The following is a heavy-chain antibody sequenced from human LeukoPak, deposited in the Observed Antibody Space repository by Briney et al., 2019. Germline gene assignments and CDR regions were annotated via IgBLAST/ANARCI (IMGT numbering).Heavy chain of an antibody. CDR1: GFTFSSYS. D-gene: IGHD5-18*01. CDR2: ISGTSNTI. V-gene: IGHV3-48*01. CDR3: AKDMRDTAMASLDY. Sequence: GGSLRLSCVGSGFTFSSYSMNWVRQAPGKGLEWASYISGTSNTIYYADSVKGRFTVSRDNAKNSLYLQMNSLRAEDTALYYCAKDMRDTAMASLDYWGQGTLVTVSS. J-gene: IGHJ4*02.